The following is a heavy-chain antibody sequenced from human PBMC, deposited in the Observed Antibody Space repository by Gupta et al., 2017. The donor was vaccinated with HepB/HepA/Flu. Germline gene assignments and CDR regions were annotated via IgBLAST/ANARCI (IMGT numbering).Heavy chain of an antibody. V-gene: IGHV3-7*01. CDR1: AVTLSRSS. CDR2: LKLTGNMD. Sequence: EVQLVESGLVLFQRGGSLRLSCTASAVTLSRSSLSWIRKAPGKGLEWEASLKLTGNMDYYVDPVKGRLTVARDTAKNSLCMQMTSLRAEDTAVYYCANLKGDVTIFENWGQGTLVTVSS. CDR3: ANLKGDVTIFEN. J-gene: IGHJ4*02. D-gene: IGHD3-3*01.